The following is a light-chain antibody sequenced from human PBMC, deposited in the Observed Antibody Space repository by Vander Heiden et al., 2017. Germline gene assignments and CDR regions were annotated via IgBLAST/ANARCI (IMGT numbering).Light chain of an antibody. J-gene: IGKJ3*01. Sequence: EIVLTQSPATLPLSPGERATLPCRASQSVSSYLAWYQQKPGQTPRILIYDASNRATSVPARFSGSGSGTDFTPTISSLVPEDFAVYYCQQQSNWPLVTFGPGTKVDIK. CDR2: DAS. V-gene: IGKV3-11*01. CDR3: QQQSNWPLVT. CDR1: QSVSSY.